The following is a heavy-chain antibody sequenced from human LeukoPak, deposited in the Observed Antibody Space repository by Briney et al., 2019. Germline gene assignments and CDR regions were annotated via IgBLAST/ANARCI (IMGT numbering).Heavy chain of an antibody. V-gene: IGHV1-8*01. D-gene: IGHD4-17*01. J-gene: IGHJ6*03. Sequence: ASVKVSCKASGYTFTSYDINWVRQATGQGLEWMGWMNPNSGNTGYAQKFQGRVTMTRNTSISTAYMELSSLRSEDTAVYYCARDRRYGDYYYYYMDVWGKGTTVTVSS. CDR3: ARDRRYGDYYYYYMDV. CDR1: GYTFTSYD. CDR2: MNPNSGNT.